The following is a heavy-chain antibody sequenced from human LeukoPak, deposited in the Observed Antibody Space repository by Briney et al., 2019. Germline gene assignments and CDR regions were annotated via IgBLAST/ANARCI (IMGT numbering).Heavy chain of an antibody. CDR1: GGSISSSSYY. CDR2: IYYSGST. D-gene: IGHD1-26*01. Sequence: SETLSLTCTISGGSISSSSYYWGWIRQPPGKGLERIGSIYYSGSTYYNPSLKSRVTISVDTSKNQFSLKLISVTAADTAVYYCARDDSGSYHQLGVWGQGTTVTVSS. V-gene: IGHV4-39*07. J-gene: IGHJ6*02. CDR3: ARDDSGSYHQLGV.